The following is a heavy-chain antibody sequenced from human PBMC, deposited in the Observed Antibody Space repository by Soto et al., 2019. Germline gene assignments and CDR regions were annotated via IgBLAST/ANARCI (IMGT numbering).Heavy chain of an antibody. Sequence: QITLKEAGPTLVKPTQTLTLTCCFSGFALITSGVGVGSICQPPGKALEWLALIYWDDETGYRTSLRNRLTITKDNSRNQVLLTKPNIDPEDTATYYCAHTMAPRIFDSWGQGTLVTVCS. CDR3: AHTMAPRIFDS. CDR1: GFALITSGVG. J-gene: IGHJ4*02. CDR2: IYWDDET. V-gene: IGHV2-5*02.